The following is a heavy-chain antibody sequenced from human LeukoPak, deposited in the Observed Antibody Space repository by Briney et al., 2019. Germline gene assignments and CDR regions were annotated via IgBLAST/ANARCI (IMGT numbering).Heavy chain of an antibody. CDR3: ASFSTAPLHFIAVAGPDAFDI. D-gene: IGHD6-19*01. CDR1: GYTFTSYD. V-gene: IGHV1-8*03. Sequence: ASVKVSCKASGYTFTSYDINWVRQATGQGLEWMGWMNPNSGNTGYAQKFQGRVTITRNTSISTAYMELSSLRSEDTAVYYCASFSTAPLHFIAVAGPDAFDIWGQGTMVTVSS. J-gene: IGHJ3*02. CDR2: MNPNSGNT.